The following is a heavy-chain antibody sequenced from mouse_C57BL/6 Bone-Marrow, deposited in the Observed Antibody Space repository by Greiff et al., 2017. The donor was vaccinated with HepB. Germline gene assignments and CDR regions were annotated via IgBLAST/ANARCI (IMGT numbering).Heavy chain of an antibody. V-gene: IGHV1-55*01. CDR3: ARGGYYYGSRRNYWYFDV. Sequence: QVQLQQPGAELVKPGASVKMSCKASGYTFTSYWMTWVKQRPGQGLEWIGDIYPGSGSTNYNEKFKSKATLTVDTSSSTAYMQLSSLTSEDSAVYYCARGGYYYGSRRNYWYFDVWGTGTTVTVSS. D-gene: IGHD1-1*01. J-gene: IGHJ1*03. CDR1: GYTFTSYW. CDR2: IYPGSGST.